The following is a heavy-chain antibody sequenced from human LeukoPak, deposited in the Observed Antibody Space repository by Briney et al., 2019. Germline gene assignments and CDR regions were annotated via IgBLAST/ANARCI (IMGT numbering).Heavy chain of an antibody. V-gene: IGHV3-30*02. D-gene: IGHD1-26*01. CDR1: GFTFSSYG. CDR3: AKDQAGA. Sequence: GGSLRLSCAASGFTFSSYGIHWVRQAPGKGLEWVAFIRYDGGNQLYADSVKGRFTISRDNPKNTLYLQMNSLEEEDTAVYYCAKDQAGAWGQGTLVTVSS. CDR2: IRYDGGNQ. J-gene: IGHJ5*02.